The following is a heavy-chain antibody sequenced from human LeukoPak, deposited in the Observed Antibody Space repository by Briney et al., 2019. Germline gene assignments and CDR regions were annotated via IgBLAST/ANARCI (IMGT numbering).Heavy chain of an antibody. Sequence: ASVKVSCKASGYTFTGYYMHWVRQAPGQGLEWMGWINPNSGGTNYAQKFQGRVTMTRDTSISTAYMELSRLRSDDTAVYYCARGAEAGTTGLDYWGQGTLVTVSS. CDR1: GYTFTGYY. D-gene: IGHD6-19*01. CDR3: ARGAEAGTTGLDY. V-gene: IGHV1-2*02. CDR2: INPNSGGT. J-gene: IGHJ4*02.